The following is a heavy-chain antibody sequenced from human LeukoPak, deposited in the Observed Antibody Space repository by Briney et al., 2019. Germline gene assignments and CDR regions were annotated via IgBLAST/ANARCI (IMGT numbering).Heavy chain of an antibody. D-gene: IGHD2-21*02. Sequence: GESLKISCKGSGYSFTSYWIAWVRQMPGKGLEWMGIIYPRDSDTRYSPSFQGQVTISADKSISTIYLQWSSLEASDTAMYYCARTASIRGGSATRNFDYWGQGTLVTVSS. CDR3: ARTASIRGGSATRNFDY. CDR1: GYSFTSYW. V-gene: IGHV5-51*01. J-gene: IGHJ4*02. CDR2: IYPRDSDT.